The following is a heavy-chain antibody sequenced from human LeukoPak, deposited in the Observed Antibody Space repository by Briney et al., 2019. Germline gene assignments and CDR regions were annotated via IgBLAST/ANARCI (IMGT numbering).Heavy chain of an antibody. Sequence: ASVKVSCKASGGTFSSYAISWVRQAPGQGLEWMGRIIPIFGTANYAQKFQGRVTITTDESTSTAYMELSSLRSEDTAVYYCARDLQPGRRELDYWGQGTLVTVPS. V-gene: IGHV1-69*05. CDR1: GGTFSSYA. CDR3: ARDLQPGRRELDY. D-gene: IGHD6-13*01. J-gene: IGHJ4*02. CDR2: IIPIFGTA.